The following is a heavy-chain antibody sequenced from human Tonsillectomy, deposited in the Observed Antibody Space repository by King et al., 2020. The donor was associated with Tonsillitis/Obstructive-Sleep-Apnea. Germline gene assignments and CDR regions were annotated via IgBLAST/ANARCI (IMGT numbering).Heavy chain of an antibody. Sequence: VQLVESGAEVKKPGASVKVSCKASGYTFTSYGISWVRQAPGQGLEGIGWISVYNGNTNLAPKLQGRVTMTTDTSTSTAYMELRSLRSDDTAVYFCARYIVVVIGSYYYMDVWGKGTTVTVSS. CDR1: GYTFTSYG. V-gene: IGHV1-18*01. D-gene: IGHD2-21*01. CDR3: ARYIVVVIGSYYYMDV. J-gene: IGHJ6*03. CDR2: ISVYNGNT.